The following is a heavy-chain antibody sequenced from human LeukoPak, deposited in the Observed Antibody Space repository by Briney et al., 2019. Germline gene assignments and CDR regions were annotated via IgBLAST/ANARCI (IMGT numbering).Heavy chain of an antibody. J-gene: IGHJ5*02. CDR3: ARIKTSYDFWSGYGDWFDP. CDR1: GGTFSSYA. CDR2: ISAYNGNT. V-gene: IGHV1-18*01. Sequence: ASVKVSCKASGGTFSSYAISWVRQAPGQGLEWMGWISAYNGNTNYAQKLQGRVTMTTDTSTSTAYMELRSLRSDDTAVYYCARIKTSYDFWSGYGDWFDPWGQGTLVTVSS. D-gene: IGHD3-3*01.